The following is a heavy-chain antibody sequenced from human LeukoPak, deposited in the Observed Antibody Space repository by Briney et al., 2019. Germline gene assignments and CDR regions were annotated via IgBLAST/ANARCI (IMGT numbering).Heavy chain of an antibody. J-gene: IGHJ4*02. CDR1: RFTFSSYT. CDR3: AKEPLYYY. D-gene: IGHD2-21*01. Sequence: PSGGSLRLSCAASRFTFSSYTMSWVRQAPGQGLEWVSAISGSGDTTYYADSVKGRFTISRDNSKNTLYLQMNSLRAEDTAVYYCAKEPLYYYWGQGTLVTVSS. CDR2: ISGSGDTT. V-gene: IGHV3-23*01.